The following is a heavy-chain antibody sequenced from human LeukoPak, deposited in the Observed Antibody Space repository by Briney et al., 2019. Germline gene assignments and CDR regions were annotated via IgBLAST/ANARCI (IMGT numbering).Heavy chain of an antibody. CDR3: ARAGGYSYGQPFDY. D-gene: IGHD5-18*01. CDR1: GGSISSYY. J-gene: IGHJ4*02. V-gene: IGHV4-59*01. Sequence: PSETLSLTCTVSGGSISSYYWSWIRQPPGKGLEWIGYIYYSGSTNYNPSLKSRVTISVDTSKNQFSLKLSSVTAADTAVYYCARAGGYSYGQPFDYWGQGTLVTVSS. CDR2: IYYSGST.